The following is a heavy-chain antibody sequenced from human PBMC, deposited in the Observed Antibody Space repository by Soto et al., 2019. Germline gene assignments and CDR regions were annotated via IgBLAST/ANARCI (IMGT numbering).Heavy chain of an antibody. CDR3: ARDPHGRYYDSSGYSDY. J-gene: IGHJ4*02. Sequence: SETLSLTCTVSGGSISSGDYYWSWIRQPPGKGLEWIGYIYYSGSTYYNPSLKSRVTISVDTSKNQFSLKLSSVTAADTAVYYCARDPHGRYYDSSGYSDYWGQGTLVTVSS. CDR1: GGSISSGDYY. D-gene: IGHD3-22*01. V-gene: IGHV4-30-4*01. CDR2: IYYSGST.